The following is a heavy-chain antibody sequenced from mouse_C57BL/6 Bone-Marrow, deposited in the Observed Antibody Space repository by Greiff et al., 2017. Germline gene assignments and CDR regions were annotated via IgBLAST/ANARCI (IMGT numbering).Heavy chain of an antibody. J-gene: IGHJ3*01. CDR1: GYTFTSYG. V-gene: IGHV1-81*01. CDR2: IYPRSGNT. Sequence: VTLPESGAELARPGASVKLSCKASGYTFTSYGISWVKQRTGQGLEWIGEIYPRSGNTYYNEKFKGKATLTADKSSSTAYMELRSLTSEDSAVYFCAREGDHYYGSSYVAWCAYWGQGTLVTVSA. CDR3: AREGDHYYGSSYVAWCAY. D-gene: IGHD1-1*01.